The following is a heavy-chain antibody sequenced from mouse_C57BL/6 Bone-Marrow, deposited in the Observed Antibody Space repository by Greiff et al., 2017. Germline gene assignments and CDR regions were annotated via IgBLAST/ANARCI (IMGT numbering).Heavy chain of an antibody. Sequence: QVQLQQSGAELVRPGASVTLSCTASGYTFTDYEMPWVRQTPVHGLEWIGAIDPETGGTAYNQKFKGKAILTADKSSSTAYMELRSLTSEDSAVYYCTRTYYGNFYAMDYWGQGTSVTVSS. CDR2: IDPETGGT. CDR1: GYTFTDYE. V-gene: IGHV1-15*01. CDR3: TRTYYGNFYAMDY. D-gene: IGHD2-10*01. J-gene: IGHJ4*01.